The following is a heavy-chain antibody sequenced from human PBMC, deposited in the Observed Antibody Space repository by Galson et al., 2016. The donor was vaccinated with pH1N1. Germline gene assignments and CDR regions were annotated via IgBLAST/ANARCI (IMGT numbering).Heavy chain of an antibody. D-gene: IGHD2-2*01. CDR2: IYPGDSDT. J-gene: IGHJ4*02. CDR1: GYSFTSYW. V-gene: IGHV5-51*03. CDR3: ARLLYCDTTSCPFDY. Sequence: QSGAEVKKPGESLRISCQGSGYSFTSYWIAWVRQMPGKGLEWMGIIYPGDSDTRYSPSFQGQVTISADKSISTAYLQWSSLRASATAMYYCARLLYCDTTSCPFDYWGQGTLVTVSS.